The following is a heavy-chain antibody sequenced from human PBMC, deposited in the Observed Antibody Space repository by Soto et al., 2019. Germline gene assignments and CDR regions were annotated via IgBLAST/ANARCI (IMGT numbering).Heavy chain of an antibody. V-gene: IGHV3-11*01. Sequence: VGSLRLSCAVSGFTFSDYYMSWIRQAPGKGLEWVSYISSSGSTIYYADSVKGRFTISRDNAKNSLYLQMNSLRAEDTAVYYCARGLFSGNCLDYWGQGTLVTVS. CDR2: ISSSGSTI. CDR3: ARGLFSGNCLDY. CDR1: GFTFSDYY. J-gene: IGHJ4*02. D-gene: IGHD1-26*01.